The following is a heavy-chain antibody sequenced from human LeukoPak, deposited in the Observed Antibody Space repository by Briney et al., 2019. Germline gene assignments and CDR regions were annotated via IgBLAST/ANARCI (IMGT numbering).Heavy chain of an antibody. D-gene: IGHD7-27*01. CDR3: AIDPNWGIHY. J-gene: IGHJ4*02. CDR2: ISGSGGST. CDR1: GFTFSSYA. Sequence: GGSLRLSCAASGFTFSSYAMSWVRQAPGKGLEWVSAISGSGGSTYYADSVKGRFTISRDNSKNTLYLQMNSLRVEDTAIYYCAIDPNWGIHYWGQGVLVTVSS. V-gene: IGHV3-23*01.